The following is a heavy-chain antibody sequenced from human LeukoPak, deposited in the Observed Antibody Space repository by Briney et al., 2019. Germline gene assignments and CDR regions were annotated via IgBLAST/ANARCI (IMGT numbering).Heavy chain of an antibody. CDR1: GGSISSSSYY. Sequence: SETLSLTCTVSGGSISSSSYYWGWIRQPPGKGLEWIGSIYYSGSTYYNPSLKSRVTISVDTSKNQFSLKLSSVTAADTAVYYCARDTGYDFWSGYSALYYFDYWGQGTLVTVSS. J-gene: IGHJ4*02. CDR3: ARDTGYDFWSGYSALYYFDY. V-gene: IGHV4-39*07. D-gene: IGHD3-3*01. CDR2: IYYSGST.